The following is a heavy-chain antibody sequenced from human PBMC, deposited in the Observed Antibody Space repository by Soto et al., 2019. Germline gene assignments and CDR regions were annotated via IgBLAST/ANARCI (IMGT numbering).Heavy chain of an antibody. CDR1: GFTFSSYA. V-gene: IGHV3-30-3*01. CDR3: ARAPHLAGPFREH. Sequence: GGSLRLSCAASGFTFSSYAMHWVRQAPGKGLEWVAVISYDGSNKYYADSVKGRFTISRDNSKNTLYLQMNSLRAEDTAGYYCARAPHLAGPFREHWGQGTLVTVSS. D-gene: IGHD6-13*01. J-gene: IGHJ4*02. CDR2: ISYDGSNK.